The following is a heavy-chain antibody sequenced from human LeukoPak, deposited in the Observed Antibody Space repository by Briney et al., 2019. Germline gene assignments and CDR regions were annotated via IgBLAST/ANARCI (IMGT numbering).Heavy chain of an antibody. V-gene: IGHV3-23*01. CDR1: GFTFSSYA. Sequence: GASLRLSCAASGFTFSSYAMSWVRQAPGKGLEWVSAISGSGGSTYYADSVKGRFTISRDNSKNTLYLQMNSLRAEDTAVYYCAKARIWDGSGLWFDYWGQGTLVTVSS. CDR3: AKARIWDGSGLWFDY. J-gene: IGHJ4*02. CDR2: ISGSGGST. D-gene: IGHD3-22*01.